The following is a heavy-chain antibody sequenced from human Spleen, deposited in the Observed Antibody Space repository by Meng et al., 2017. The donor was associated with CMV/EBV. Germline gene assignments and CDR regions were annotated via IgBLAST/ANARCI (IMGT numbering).Heavy chain of an antibody. J-gene: IGHJ4*02. Sequence: ASVKVSCKASGYTFTGYFIHWVRQDPGQGLEWMGWVNCNSGGTNYAQRFQGRVTMTRDTSISAAYMELDGLSSDDTAVYYCARGHEHYATYPPSPYYIDYWGQGTLVTVSS. D-gene: IGHD1-26*01. CDR3: ARGHEHYATYPPSPYYIDY. CDR1: GYTFTGYF. V-gene: IGHV1-2*02. CDR2: VNCNSGGT.